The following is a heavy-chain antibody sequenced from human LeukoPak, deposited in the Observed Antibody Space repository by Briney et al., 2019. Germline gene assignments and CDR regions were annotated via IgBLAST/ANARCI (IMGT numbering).Heavy chain of an antibody. J-gene: IGHJ6*02. Sequence: PGGSLRLSCEASGFTFRSYSMNWVRQAPGKGLEWISYISRSTNSISYADSVKGRFTISRDNAKNSLFLQVNNLRDEDTAVYYCARDRGPGIKPAGTVGMDVWGQVTTVTVSS. CDR1: GFTFRSYS. D-gene: IGHD6-13*01. CDR2: ISRSTNSI. V-gene: IGHV3-48*02. CDR3: ARDRGPGIKPAGTVGMDV.